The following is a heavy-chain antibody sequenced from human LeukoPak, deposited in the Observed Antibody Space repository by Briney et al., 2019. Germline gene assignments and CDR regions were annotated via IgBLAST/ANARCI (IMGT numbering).Heavy chain of an antibody. CDR1: GFTFSSYA. J-gene: IGHJ4*02. CDR2: ISGSGGST. D-gene: IGHD2-2*01. Sequence: GSLRLSCAASGFTFSSYAMSWVRQAPGKGLKWVSAISGSGGSTYYADSVKGRFTISRDNSKNTLYLQMNSLRAEDTAVYYCAKLDCSSTSCTLPDYWGQGTLVTVSS. V-gene: IGHV3-23*01. CDR3: AKLDCSSTSCTLPDY.